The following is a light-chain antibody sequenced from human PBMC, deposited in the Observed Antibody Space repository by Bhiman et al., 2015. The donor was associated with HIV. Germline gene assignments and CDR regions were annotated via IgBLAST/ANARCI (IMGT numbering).Light chain of an antibody. CDR3: GTWHSSLSAGGV. Sequence: QSVLTQPPSVSGAPGQRVTISCTGSSSNIGAGYDVHWYQHLPGTAPKLLIYGNNIRPSGVPDRFSGSKSGTSASLAITGLQAEDESDYYCGTWHSSLSAGGVFGTGTKVTVL. CDR1: SSNIGAGYD. J-gene: IGLJ1*01. V-gene: IGLV1-40*01. CDR2: GNN.